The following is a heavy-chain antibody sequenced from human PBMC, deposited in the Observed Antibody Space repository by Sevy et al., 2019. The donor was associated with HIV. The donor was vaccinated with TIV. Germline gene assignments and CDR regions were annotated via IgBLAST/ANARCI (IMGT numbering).Heavy chain of an antibody. CDR1: GFSFDSYG. V-gene: IGHV3-23*01. CDR2: ISGSGTRT. J-gene: IGHJ6*03. Sequence: GGSLRLSCAVSGFSFDSYGMTWVRQAPGKGLEWVSGISGSGTRTYYADSAKGRFIISRDNSKNTLYLQMNSLRSEDTAFYYCAKGGGGHYDPDEIGYYFYYYNMDVWGKGTTVTVSS. D-gene: IGHD3-22*01. CDR3: AKGGGGHYDPDEIGYYFYYYNMDV.